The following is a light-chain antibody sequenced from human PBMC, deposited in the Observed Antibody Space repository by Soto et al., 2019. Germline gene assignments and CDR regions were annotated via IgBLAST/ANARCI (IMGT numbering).Light chain of an antibody. J-gene: IGLJ2*01. CDR2: EGS. Sequence: QSVLTQPASVSGSPEQSITISCTGTSSDIGTYNLVSWYQQHPGKAPKLIIYEGSERPSGVSNRFSGSKFGNTASLTISELLPEDEADYYCAAWDDTLRGVVFGGGTKLTVL. CDR1: SSDIGTYNL. V-gene: IGLV2-23*01. CDR3: AAWDDTLRGVV.